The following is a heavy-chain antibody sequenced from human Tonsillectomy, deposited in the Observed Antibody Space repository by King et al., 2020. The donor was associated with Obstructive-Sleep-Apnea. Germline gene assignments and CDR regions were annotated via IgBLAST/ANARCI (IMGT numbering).Heavy chain of an antibody. V-gene: IGHV5-51*01. Sequence: EVQLVESGAEVKKPGESLTISCKGSGYSFTTYWVAWVRQMPGKGLEWMGIIYPVDSDTKYSPSFQGKVTISAEKSISTAHLQWSSLKASDTAMYYCAGREECYYDAMDVWGQGTMVNVSS. CDR3: AGREECYYDAMDV. J-gene: IGHJ6*02. CDR1: GYSFTTYW. CDR2: IYPVDSDT. D-gene: IGHD3-3*01.